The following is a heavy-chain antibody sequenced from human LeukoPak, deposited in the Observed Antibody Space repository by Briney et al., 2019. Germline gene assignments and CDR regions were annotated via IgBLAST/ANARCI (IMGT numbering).Heavy chain of an antibody. Sequence: GGSLRLSCAASGFTFSSYAMSWVRQAPGKGLEWVSAISGSGGSTYYADSVKGRFTISRGNSKNTLYLQMNSLRAEDTAVYYCARVLYRQWLVQYSEYGMDVWGQGTTVTVSS. CDR2: ISGSGGST. CDR3: ARVLYRQWLVQYSEYGMDV. D-gene: IGHD6-19*01. V-gene: IGHV3-23*01. J-gene: IGHJ6*02. CDR1: GFTFSSYA.